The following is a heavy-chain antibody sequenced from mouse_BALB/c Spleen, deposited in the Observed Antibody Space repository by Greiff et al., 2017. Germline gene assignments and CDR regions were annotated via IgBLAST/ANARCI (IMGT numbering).Heavy chain of an antibody. V-gene: IGHV5-17*02. D-gene: IGHD1-1*01. CDR1: GFTFSSFG. J-gene: IGHJ2*01. CDR3: ARGYYGSSCHFDY. CDR2: ISSGSSTI. Sequence: EVKVVESGGGLVQPGGSRKLSCAASGFTFSSFGMHWVRQAPEKGLEWVAYISSGSSTIYYADTVKGRFTISRDNPKNTLFLQMTSLRSEDTAMYYCARGYYGSSCHFDYWGQGTTLTVSS.